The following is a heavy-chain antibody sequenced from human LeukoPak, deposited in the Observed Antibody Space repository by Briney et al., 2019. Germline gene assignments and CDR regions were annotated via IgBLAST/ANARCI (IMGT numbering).Heavy chain of an antibody. CDR3: ASHYDFWSGIDY. CDR2: IIPIFRTP. D-gene: IGHD3-3*01. CDR1: GGTSSTYT. J-gene: IGHJ4*02. Sequence: SVKVSCKASGGTSSTYTITWVRQAPGQGLEWMGGIIPIFRTPNYAQKFQGRVTITTDESTGTAYMELSSLRSEDTAVYYCASHYDFWSGIDYWGQGTLVAVSS. V-gene: IGHV1-69*05.